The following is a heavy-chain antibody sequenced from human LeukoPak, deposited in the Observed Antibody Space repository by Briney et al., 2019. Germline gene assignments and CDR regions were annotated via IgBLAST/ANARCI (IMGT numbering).Heavy chain of an antibody. D-gene: IGHD5-12*01. Sequence: SETLSLTCTVSGGSSSDYYWSWIRQPPGKGLEWIGYIYYRGGTNYNPSLERQVTISGDTSKNEFSLKLTSVTAADTAVYYCARGRLIVAPGVYYFEYWGQGTLVTVSS. CDR2: IYYRGGT. CDR3: ARGRLIVAPGVYYFEY. CDR1: GGSSSDYY. J-gene: IGHJ4*02. V-gene: IGHV4-59*08.